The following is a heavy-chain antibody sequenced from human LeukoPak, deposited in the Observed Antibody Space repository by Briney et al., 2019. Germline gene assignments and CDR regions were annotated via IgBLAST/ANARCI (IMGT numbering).Heavy chain of an antibody. CDR1: GFTFSSYW. V-gene: IGHV3-7*01. D-gene: IGHD3-22*01. CDR3: ARERGLGTMIVSVARPNAFDI. J-gene: IGHJ3*02. Sequence: QTGGSLRLSCAASGFTFSSYWMSWVRQAPGKGLEWVANIKQDGSEKYYVDSVKGRFTISRDNAKNSLYLQMNSLRAEDTAVYYCARERGLGTMIVSVARPNAFDIWGQGTMVTVSS. CDR2: IKQDGSEK.